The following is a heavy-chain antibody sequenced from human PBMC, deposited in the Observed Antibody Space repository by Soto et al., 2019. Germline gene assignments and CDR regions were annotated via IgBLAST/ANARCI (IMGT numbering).Heavy chain of an antibody. V-gene: IGHV3-49*03. CDR3: TRDSDSAYYYGMDV. CDR2: IRSKAYGGTT. J-gene: IGHJ6*02. Sequence: SLRLSCTASGFTFGDYAMSWFRQAPGKGLEWVGFIRSKAYGGTTEYAASVKGRFTISRDDSKSIAYLQMNSLKTEDTAVYYCTRDSDSAYYYGMDVWGQGTTVTVSS. CDR1: GFTFGDYA. D-gene: IGHD6-25*01.